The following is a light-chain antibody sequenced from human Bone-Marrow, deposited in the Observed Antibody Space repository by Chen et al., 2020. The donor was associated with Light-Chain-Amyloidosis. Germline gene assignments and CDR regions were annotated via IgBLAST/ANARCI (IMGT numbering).Light chain of an antibody. V-gene: IGKV1-9*01. CDR3: QQFNAYPPWT. Sequence: IQLTQSPSSLSASVGDTVTITCRASQDITGSLAWYQQKPGKAPKVLIYAAATLQSGVPSRFSGSVSGTEFTLTISSLQPEDLATYFCQQFNAYPPWTFGQGTKVDLK. CDR1: QDITGS. CDR2: AAA. J-gene: IGKJ1*01.